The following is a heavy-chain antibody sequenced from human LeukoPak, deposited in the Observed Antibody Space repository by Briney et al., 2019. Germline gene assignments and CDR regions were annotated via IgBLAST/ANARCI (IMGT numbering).Heavy chain of an antibody. Sequence: PSETLSLTCTVSGGSISSYYWSWIRQPPGKGLEWIGYIYYSGSTNYNPSLKSRVTISVDTSKNQFSLKLSSVTAADTAVYYCARVELELRVPLLGYYYYMDVWGKGTTVTVSS. D-gene: IGHD1-7*01. CDR2: IYYSGST. CDR1: GGSISSYY. CDR3: ARVELELRVPLLGYYYYMDV. V-gene: IGHV4-59*01. J-gene: IGHJ6*03.